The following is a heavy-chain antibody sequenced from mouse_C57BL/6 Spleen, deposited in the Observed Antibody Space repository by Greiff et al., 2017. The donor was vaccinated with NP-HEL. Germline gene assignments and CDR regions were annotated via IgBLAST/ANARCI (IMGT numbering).Heavy chain of an antibody. CDR2: IDPSDSET. D-gene: IGHD3-2*02. Sequence: QVQLQQPGAELVRPGSSVKLSCKASGYTFTSYWMHWVKQRPIQGLEWIGNIDPSDSETHYNQKFKDKATLTVDKSSSTAYMQLSSLTSEDSAVYYCARGGSLSSGYFAYWGQGTLVTVSA. CDR1: GYTFTSYW. J-gene: IGHJ3*01. CDR3: ARGGSLSSGYFAY. V-gene: IGHV1-52*01.